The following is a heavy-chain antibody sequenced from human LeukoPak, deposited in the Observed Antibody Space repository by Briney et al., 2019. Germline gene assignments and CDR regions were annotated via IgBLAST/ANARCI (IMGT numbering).Heavy chain of an antibody. Sequence: SQTLSLTCAISGDSVSRNSAAWNWIRRSPSRGLEWLGSTYYRSKWYNDYAVCVKSRITINPDTSKNQFSLQLNSVTPEDTAVYYCARGYDILTGYYVDYYYYGMDVWGKGTKVTVSS. V-gene: IGHV6-1*01. CDR2: TYYRSKWYN. CDR3: ARGYDILTGYYVDYYYYGMDV. J-gene: IGHJ6*04. D-gene: IGHD3-9*01. CDR1: GDSVSRNSAA.